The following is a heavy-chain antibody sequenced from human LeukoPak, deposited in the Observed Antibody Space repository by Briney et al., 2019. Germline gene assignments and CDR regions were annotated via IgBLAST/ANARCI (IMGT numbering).Heavy chain of an antibody. Sequence: SETLSLTCTVSGGSISSYYWSWIRQPPGKRLEWIGYIYYSGSTNYNPSLKSRVTISVDTSKNQFSLKLSSVTAADTAVYYCARDLDWNDPRFDYWGQGTLVTVSS. CDR3: ARDLDWNDPRFDY. J-gene: IGHJ4*02. V-gene: IGHV4-59*12. CDR1: GGSISSYY. D-gene: IGHD1-1*01. CDR2: IYYSGST.